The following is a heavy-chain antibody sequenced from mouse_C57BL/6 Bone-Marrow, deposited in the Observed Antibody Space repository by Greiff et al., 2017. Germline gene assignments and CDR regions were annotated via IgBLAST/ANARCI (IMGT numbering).Heavy chain of an antibody. Sequence: VQLQQSGAELVKPGASVKMSCKASGYTFTSYWITWVKQRPGQGLEWIGDIYPGSGSPNYNEQFKSKATLTVDPSSSTAYMQLSSLTSEDSAVYYCARFCDYDGGYAMDYWGQGTSVTVSS. J-gene: IGHJ4*01. CDR1: GYTFTSYW. D-gene: IGHD2-4*01. CDR2: IYPGSGSP. CDR3: ARFCDYDGGYAMDY. V-gene: IGHV1-55*01.